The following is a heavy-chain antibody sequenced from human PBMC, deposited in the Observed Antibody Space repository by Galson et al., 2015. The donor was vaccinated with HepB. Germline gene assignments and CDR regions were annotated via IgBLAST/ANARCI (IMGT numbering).Heavy chain of an antibody. V-gene: IGHV1-2*02. Sequence: SVTVSCKASGSTFTAYYLHWVRQAPGQGLEWMGWINPNSGATNYAQEFQGRVTMTRETSISTAYLDLSSLRSDDTAVYYCARGLRDWELRLLGGYWGQGTLVTVSS. D-gene: IGHD1-26*01. CDR3: ARGLRDWELRLLGGY. CDR1: GSTFTAYY. J-gene: IGHJ4*02. CDR2: INPNSGAT.